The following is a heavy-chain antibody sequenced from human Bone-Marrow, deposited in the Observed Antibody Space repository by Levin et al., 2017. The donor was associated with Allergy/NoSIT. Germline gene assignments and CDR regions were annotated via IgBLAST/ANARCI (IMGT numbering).Heavy chain of an antibody. Sequence: LRLSCTVSGGSFSSGHYYWNWIRQPPGKGLEWIGNIYYSGSTYYNPSLKSRVAVSLDTSKNQLSLKLTPVTAADTAVYYCARDTAFYDFWSGYPNWNFDLWGRGTLVTVSS. J-gene: IGHJ2*01. CDR3: ARDTAFYDFWSGYPNWNFDL. D-gene: IGHD3-3*01. V-gene: IGHV4-30-4*01. CDR2: IYYSGST. CDR1: GGSFSSGHYY.